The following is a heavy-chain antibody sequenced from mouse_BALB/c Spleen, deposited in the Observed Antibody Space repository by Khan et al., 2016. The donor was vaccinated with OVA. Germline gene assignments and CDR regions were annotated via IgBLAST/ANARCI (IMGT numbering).Heavy chain of an antibody. Sequence: QVRLQQSGPGLVQPSQSLSITCTVPGFSLPNSSVHWALQSPGQGLEWLGVILSAGGTDYNEAIMSRPTVSKDNCRSQVFIKMNTLQRNGTAIYYCARRGYDYGRGALFACWGQGTLVTLSA. J-gene: IGHJ3*01. V-gene: IGHV2-2*02. CDR2: ILSAGGT. CDR1: GFSLPNSS. D-gene: IGHD2-4*01. CDR3: ARRGYDYGRGALFAC.